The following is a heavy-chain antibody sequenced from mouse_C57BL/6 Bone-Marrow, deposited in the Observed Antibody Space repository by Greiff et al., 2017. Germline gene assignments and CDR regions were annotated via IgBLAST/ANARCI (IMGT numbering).Heavy chain of an antibody. D-gene: IGHD1-1*01. V-gene: IGHV1-64*01. Sequence: QVQLQQPGAELVKPGASVKLSCKASGYTFTSYWMHWVKQRPGQGLEWIGMIHPNSGSTNYNEKFKSKATLTVDKSYSTAYMQLSSLTSEDSAVYYCARRRVLRDFDYWGQGTTLTVSS. CDR1: GYTFTSYW. CDR2: IHPNSGST. CDR3: ARRRVLRDFDY. J-gene: IGHJ2*01.